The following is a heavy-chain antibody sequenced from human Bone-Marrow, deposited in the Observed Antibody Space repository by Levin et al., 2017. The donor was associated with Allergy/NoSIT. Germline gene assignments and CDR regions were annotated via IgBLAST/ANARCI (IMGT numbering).Heavy chain of an antibody. CDR2: INSDGSST. CDR3: AREMVVAATPFADAFDI. CDR1: GFTFSSYW. V-gene: IGHV3-74*01. J-gene: IGHJ3*02. D-gene: IGHD2-15*01. Sequence: GGSLRLSCAASGFTFSSYWMHWVRQAPGKGLVWVSRINSDGSSTSYADSVKGRFTISRDNAKNTLYLQMNSLRAEDTAVYYCAREMVVAATPFADAFDIWGQGTMVTVSS.